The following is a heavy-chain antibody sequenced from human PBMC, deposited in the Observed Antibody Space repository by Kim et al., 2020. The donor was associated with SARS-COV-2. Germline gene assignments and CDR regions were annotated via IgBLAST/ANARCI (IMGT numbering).Heavy chain of an antibody. J-gene: IGHJ4*02. CDR1: GTSISNNF. CDR3: ARLFSDFDTSGPIIDY. V-gene: IGHV4-59*12. D-gene: IGHD3-22*01. Sequence: SETLSLTCTVSGTSISNNFWGWIRQSPGTGLEWIGYIYYGGSITHNPALTSRFAISVNKSKNEFSLKLTSVTAADTAVYYCARLFSDFDTSGPIIDYWGQGTLVTVSS. CDR2: IYYGGSI.